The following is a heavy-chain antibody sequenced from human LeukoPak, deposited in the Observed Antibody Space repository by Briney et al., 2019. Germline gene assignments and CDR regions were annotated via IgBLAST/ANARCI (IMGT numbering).Heavy chain of an antibody. CDR3: AKDKYQLLSWFDP. CDR2: IKQDGSEK. CDR1: GFTFSSYW. D-gene: IGHD2-2*01. V-gene: IGHV3-7*01. J-gene: IGHJ5*02. Sequence: PGGSLRLSCAASGFTFSSYWMSWVRQAPGKGLEWVANIKQDGSEKYYADSVKGRFTISRDNSKNTLYLQMNSLRAEDTAVYYCAKDKYQLLSWFDPWGQGTLVTVSS.